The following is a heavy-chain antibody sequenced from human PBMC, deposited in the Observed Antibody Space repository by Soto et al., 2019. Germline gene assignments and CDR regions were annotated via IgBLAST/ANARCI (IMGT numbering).Heavy chain of an antibody. V-gene: IGHV4-31*03. CDR1: GDSISSGTYS. Sequence: SETLSLTCTVSGDSISSGTYSWSWIRQHPGKGLEWIGYIYYSGSTYYNPSLKSRVTISVDTSKNHFSLSLNSVTAADTAVYYCARSFQGELELPTTAVDFDFWGQGTLVTVSS. D-gene: IGHD1-7*01. CDR2: IYYSGST. J-gene: IGHJ4*02. CDR3: ARSFQGELELPTTAVDFDF.